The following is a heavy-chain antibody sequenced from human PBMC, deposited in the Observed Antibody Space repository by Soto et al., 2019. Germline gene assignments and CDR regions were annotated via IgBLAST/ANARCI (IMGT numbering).Heavy chain of an antibody. Sequence: QVQLVQSGPEVKKPGASVKISCKASGYTFSTYGFSWVRQAPGQGLEWMGGIGTHNGDTNYVQKFQGRVTMSTDTSTTTSYMELRSLTSDDTAVYFCARDWGAADGFDPWGQGTLVTVSS. D-gene: IGHD3-16*01. V-gene: IGHV1-18*01. CDR1: GYTFSTYG. CDR3: ARDWGAADGFDP. J-gene: IGHJ5*02. CDR2: IGTHNGDT.